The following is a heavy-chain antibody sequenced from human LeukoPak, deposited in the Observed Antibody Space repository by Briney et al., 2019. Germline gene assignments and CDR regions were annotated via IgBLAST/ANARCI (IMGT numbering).Heavy chain of an antibody. D-gene: IGHD2-21*02. V-gene: IGHV3-30*02. CDR3: AKDPVVVTAIQSPYFDY. CDR2: IRYDGSNK. J-gene: IGHJ4*02. CDR1: GFTFSSYG. Sequence: PGGSLRLSCAASGFTFSSYGMHWVRQAPGKGLEWVAFIRYDGSNKYYADSVEGRFTISRDNSKNTLYLQMNSLRAEDTAVYYCAKDPVVVTAIQSPYFDYWGQGTLVTVSS.